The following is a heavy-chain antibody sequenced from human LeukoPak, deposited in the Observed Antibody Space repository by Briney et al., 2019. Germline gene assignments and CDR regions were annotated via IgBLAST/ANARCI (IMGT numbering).Heavy chain of an antibody. CDR1: GGSISSSSYY. V-gene: IGHV4-39*01. D-gene: IGHD3-22*01. J-gene: IGHJ5*02. Sequence: PSETLSLTCTVSGGSISSSSYYWGWIRLPPGKGLEWIGSIYYSGSTYYNPSLKSRVTISVDTSKNQFSLKLSSVTAADTAVYYCARSGYYDSSGYYPYNWFDPWGQGTLVTVSS. CDR3: ARSGYYDSSGYYPYNWFDP. CDR2: IYYSGST.